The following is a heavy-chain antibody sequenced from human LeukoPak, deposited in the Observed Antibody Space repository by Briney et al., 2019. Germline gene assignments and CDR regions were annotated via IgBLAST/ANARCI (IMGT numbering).Heavy chain of an antibody. V-gene: IGHV4-39*01. CDR1: GGSLSSSSFS. J-gene: IGHJ4*02. CDR2: INNSGST. D-gene: IGHD3-3*01. CDR3: ARGNYDFSTGSYTGGFYYFDS. Sequence: SETLSLTCTVSGGSLSSSSFSLAWIRQPPGKGLEWIGSINNSGSTSPNPSLKSRVSIFVHTSQNQFSLKLSAVTAADTAMYYCARGNYDFSTGSYTGGFYYFDSWGQGTLVTVSA.